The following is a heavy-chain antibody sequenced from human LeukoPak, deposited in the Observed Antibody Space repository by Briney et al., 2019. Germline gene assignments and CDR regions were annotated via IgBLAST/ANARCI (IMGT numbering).Heavy chain of an antibody. V-gene: IGHV4-59*01. CDR1: GGSISCYY. CDR3: ARGWQLGRKRWFDP. D-gene: IGHD6-6*01. Sequence: PSETLSLTCTVSGGSISCYYWSWIRQPPGKGLEWIGYIYYSGSTNYNPSLKSRVTISVDTSKNQFSLKLSSVTAADTAVYYCARGWQLGRKRWFDPRGQGTLVTVSS. CDR2: IYYSGST. J-gene: IGHJ5*02.